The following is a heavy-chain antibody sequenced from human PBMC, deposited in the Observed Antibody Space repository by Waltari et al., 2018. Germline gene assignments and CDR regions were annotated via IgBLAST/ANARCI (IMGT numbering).Heavy chain of an antibody. V-gene: IGHV3-30*18. J-gene: IGHJ5*02. CDR2: IWYDGSNK. CDR3: AKDGYDSSGKTYNWFDP. Sequence: QVQLVESGGGVVQPGRSLRLSCAASGFTFSSYGMHWVRQAHGKGLEWVAVIWYDGSNKYYADSVKGRFTISRDNSKNTLYLQMNSLRAEDTAMYYCAKDGYDSSGKTYNWFDPWGQGTLVTVSS. CDR1: GFTFSSYG. D-gene: IGHD3-22*01.